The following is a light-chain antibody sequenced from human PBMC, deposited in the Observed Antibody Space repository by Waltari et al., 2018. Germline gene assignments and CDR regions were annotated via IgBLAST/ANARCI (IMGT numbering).Light chain of an antibody. Sequence: IQMTQSPSALSASVGDRVTISCRASQNIYSNLAWYQQKPGEAPKLLIYAASSLQSGIPSRFSGSGSGTDFTLTISSLQPEDSAAYYCQHYYDNPYSFGQGTKVEIK. J-gene: IGKJ2*03. CDR3: QHYYDNPYS. CDR2: AAS. V-gene: IGKV1-6*01. CDR1: QNIYSN.